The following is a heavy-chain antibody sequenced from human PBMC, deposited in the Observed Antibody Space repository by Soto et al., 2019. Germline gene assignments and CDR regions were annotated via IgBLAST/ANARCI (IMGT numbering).Heavy chain of an antibody. CDR1: GGTFSSYT. CDR2: IIPILGIA. Sequence: SVKVSCKASGGTFSSYTISWVRQAPGQGLEWMGRIIPILGIANYAQKFQGRVTITADKSTSTAYMELSSLRSEDTAVCYCARHIVVVPAADDAFDIWGQGTMVTVSS. D-gene: IGHD2-2*01. J-gene: IGHJ3*02. V-gene: IGHV1-69*02. CDR3: ARHIVVVPAADDAFDI.